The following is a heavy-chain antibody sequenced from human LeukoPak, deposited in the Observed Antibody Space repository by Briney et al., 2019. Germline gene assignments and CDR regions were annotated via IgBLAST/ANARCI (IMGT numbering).Heavy chain of an antibody. J-gene: IGHJ4*02. Sequence: KFQGRVTITADESTSTAYMELSSLRSEDTAVYYCARDGYSSSSFTPFDCWGQGTLVTVSS. CDR3: ARDGYSSSSFTPFDC. V-gene: IGHV1-69*01. D-gene: IGHD6-6*01.